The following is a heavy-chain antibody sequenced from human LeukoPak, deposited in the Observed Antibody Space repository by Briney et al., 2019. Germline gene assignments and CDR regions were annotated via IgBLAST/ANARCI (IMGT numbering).Heavy chain of an antibody. V-gene: IGHV3-21*01. Sequence: GGSLRLSCAASGFTFSSYSMNWVRQAPGKGLEWVSSISSSSSYIYYADSVKGRFTISRDNAKNSLYLQMNSLRAEDTAVYYCARDSRMITFGGVTYYFDYWGQGTLVTVSS. CDR1: GFTFSSYS. J-gene: IGHJ4*02. CDR3: ARDSRMITFGGVTYYFDY. CDR2: ISSSSSYI. D-gene: IGHD3-16*01.